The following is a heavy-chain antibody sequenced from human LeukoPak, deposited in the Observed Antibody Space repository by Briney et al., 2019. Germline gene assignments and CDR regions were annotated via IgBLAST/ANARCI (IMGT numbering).Heavy chain of an antibody. CDR3: AKHAAAEIDY. V-gene: IGHV3-23*01. Sequence: GGPLSLLCGPWGFPYSRLPMLCPPDAPERALVCVSNLCGSGDITYDADSVKWRFTISRDNSKNTLYLQMNYLRVEETDIYYCAKHAAAEIDYWGERTLVTVSS. CDR1: GFPYSRLP. CDR2: LCGSGDIT. J-gene: IGHJ4*02. D-gene: IGHD6-13*01.